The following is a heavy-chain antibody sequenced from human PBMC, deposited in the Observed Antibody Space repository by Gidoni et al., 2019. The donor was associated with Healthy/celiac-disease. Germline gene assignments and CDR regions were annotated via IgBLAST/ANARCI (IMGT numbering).Heavy chain of an antibody. D-gene: IGHD3-10*01. CDR1: GYSISSGYY. CDR3: ATTPVLIWFGELPPTDY. J-gene: IGHJ4*02. V-gene: IGHV4-38-2*02. Sequence: QVQLQESGPGLVKPSETLSLTCTVSGYSISSGYYWGWIRQPPGKGLEWIASFYHTGSTYYNPSLRSRLTMSVDTSKNQFSLKLSSVTAADTAVYYCATTPVLIWFGELPPTDYWGQGFLVTVSS. CDR2: FYHTGST.